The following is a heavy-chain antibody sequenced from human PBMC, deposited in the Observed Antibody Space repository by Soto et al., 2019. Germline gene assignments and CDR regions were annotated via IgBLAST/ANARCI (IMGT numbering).Heavy chain of an antibody. D-gene: IGHD3-9*01. J-gene: IGHJ4*02. V-gene: IGHV4-59*01. CDR3: ARGRNGLLTGHYYFDY. CDR1: GGSISRYY. CDR2: VFNSGSS. Sequence: SETLSLTCTVSGGSISRYYWSWIRQSPGKGLEWIGYVFNSGSSNYNPSLKSRVTISVDTSKNQFSLKVRSVTAADTSVYYCARGRNGLLTGHYYFDYWGQGTLVTVSS.